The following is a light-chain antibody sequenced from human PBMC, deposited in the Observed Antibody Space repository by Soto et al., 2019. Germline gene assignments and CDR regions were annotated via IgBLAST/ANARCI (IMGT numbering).Light chain of an antibody. CDR3: QQRSNWPMST. J-gene: IGKJ5*01. CDR2: DAS. V-gene: IGKV3-11*01. CDR1: QGVSSS. Sequence: EILLTQSPATLYLSPGERATLSCRASQGVSSSLAWYQQKPGQAPRLLIYDASNRATGIPARFSGSGSGTDFTLTISSLEPEDFAVYYCQQRSNWPMSTFGQGTRLEIK.